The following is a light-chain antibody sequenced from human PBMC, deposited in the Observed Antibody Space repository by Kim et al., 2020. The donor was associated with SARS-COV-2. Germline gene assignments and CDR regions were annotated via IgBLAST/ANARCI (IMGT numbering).Light chain of an antibody. CDR3: MAYAGSDTLI. CDR1: SSDVGYYGY. Sequence: HSALTQPPSASGSPGQSVTISCTGTSSDVGYYGYVSWYQQYPGKAPKLIIYDVTVRPSGVPDRFSGSKSGNTASLTVSGLQTEDEADYYCMAYAGSDTLIFGGGTQLTVL. J-gene: IGLJ2*01. CDR2: DVT. V-gene: IGLV2-8*01.